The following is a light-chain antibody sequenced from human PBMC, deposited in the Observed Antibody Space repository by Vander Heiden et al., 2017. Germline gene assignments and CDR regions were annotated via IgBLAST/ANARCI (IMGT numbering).Light chain of an antibody. Sequence: DIQGTQSPSSLSTSIGDRLTITCRASQSISSYLTWYQQKPGKAPKLLIYATSTLHIGVPSKFSGSRSGTDFTLTISSLQPEDFATYYCQQSYSAPYPFGQGTELEIK. V-gene: IGKV1-39*01. CDR2: ATS. J-gene: IGKJ2*01. CDR3: QQSYSAPYP. CDR1: QSISSY.